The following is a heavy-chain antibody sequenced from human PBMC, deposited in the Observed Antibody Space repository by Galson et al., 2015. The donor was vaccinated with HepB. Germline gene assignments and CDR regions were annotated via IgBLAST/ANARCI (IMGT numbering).Heavy chain of an antibody. Sequence: SVKVSCKASGYTFTSYGISWVRQAPGQGLEWMGWISAYNGNTNYAQKLQGRVTMTTDTSTSTAYMELRSLRSDDTAVYYCARAPTYDFWSGYYFSHFDYWGQGTLVTVSS. CDR2: ISAYNGNT. J-gene: IGHJ4*02. D-gene: IGHD3-3*01. CDR1: GYTFTSYG. CDR3: ARAPTYDFWSGYYFSHFDY. V-gene: IGHV1-18*04.